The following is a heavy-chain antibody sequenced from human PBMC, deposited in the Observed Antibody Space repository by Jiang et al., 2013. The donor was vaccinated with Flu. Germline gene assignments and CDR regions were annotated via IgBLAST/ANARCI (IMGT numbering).Heavy chain of an antibody. V-gene: IGHV3-30-3*01. CDR1: GFTFRSYP. Sequence: VQLLESGGGVVQPGRSLRLSCAASGFTFRSYPMHWVRQAPGKGLEWVAVISYDRSNKYYADSVKGRFTISRDNSKNTLYLQMNSLRAEDTAVYYCARGGDSTSWYGNWFDPWGQGTLVTVSS. CDR2: ISYDRSNK. CDR3: ARGGDSTSWYGNWFDP. J-gene: IGHJ5*02. D-gene: IGHD6-13*01.